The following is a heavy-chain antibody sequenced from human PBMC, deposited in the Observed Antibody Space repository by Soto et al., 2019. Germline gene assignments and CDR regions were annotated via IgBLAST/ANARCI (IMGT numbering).Heavy chain of an antibody. J-gene: IGHJ6*02. V-gene: IGHV3-23*01. CDR2: IGGAGSNI. Sequence: GGSLRLSCAASGFTFSEYAMTWVRQAPGKGLEWVSVIGGAGSNIYYADSVEGRFTVSRDDSKNTLYLRMNSLRDEDTAVYYCASGGMDVWGQGTTVNISS. CDR3: ASGGMDV. CDR1: GFTFSEYA.